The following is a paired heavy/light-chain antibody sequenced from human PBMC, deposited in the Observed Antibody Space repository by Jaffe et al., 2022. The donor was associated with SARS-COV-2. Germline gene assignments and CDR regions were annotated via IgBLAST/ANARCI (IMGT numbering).Heavy chain of an antibody. J-gene: IGHJ4*02. CDR2: ISYDGNDG. Sequence: QVQLVESGGGVVQPGRSLRLSCAASGFTFNTYAMQWFRQAPGKGLEWVALISYDGNDGYYADSVKGRFTISRDNSKNTVSLQMDSLRVDDTAVYYCARTAQWGDYWGQGTLVTVSS. CDR1: GFTFNTYA. CDR3: ARTAQWGDY. V-gene: IGHV3-30*03. D-gene: IGHD2-8*01.
Light chain of an antibody. CDR1: QSVSSS. CDR3: QQYHNWPSLT. V-gene: IGKV3-15*01. CDR2: DAS. Sequence: EIVMTQSPATLSVSPGETATLSCRASQSVSSSLAWYQQRPGQAPRVVIYDASTRATGISARFSGSGSGTEFTLTISSLQSEDFALYYCQQYHNWPSLTFGGGTKVEIK. J-gene: IGKJ4*01.